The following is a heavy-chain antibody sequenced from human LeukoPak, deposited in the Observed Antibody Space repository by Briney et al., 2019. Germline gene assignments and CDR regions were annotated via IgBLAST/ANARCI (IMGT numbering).Heavy chain of an antibody. CDR3: ARGPLQTIPTSKIVVYYYPFDY. J-gene: IGHJ4*02. V-gene: IGHV3-20*04. Sequence: PGGSLRLSCAASVFNFDDYGMSWVRQAPGKGLEWVSGINWNGGGTGYADSVKGRFTISRENAKNPLYLQMNSLKAEDTALYYCARGPLQTIPTSKIVVYYYPFDYWGQGTLVTVSS. D-gene: IGHD3-22*01. CDR2: INWNGGGT. CDR1: VFNFDDYG.